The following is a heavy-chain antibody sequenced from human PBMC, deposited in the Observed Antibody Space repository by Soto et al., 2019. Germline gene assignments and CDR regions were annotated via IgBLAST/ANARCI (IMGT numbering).Heavy chain of an antibody. CDR1: GCNFSSYG. D-gene: IGHD6-19*01. CDR3: AKDSSGWYPYY. V-gene: IGHV3-30*18. CDR2: ISYDGSNK. Sequence: SLRVSCAASGCNFSSYGMHWVRQAPGKGLEWVAVISYDGSNKYYADSVKGRFTISRDNSKNTLYLQMNSLRAEDTAVYYCAKDSSGWYPYYWGQGTLVP. J-gene: IGHJ4*02.